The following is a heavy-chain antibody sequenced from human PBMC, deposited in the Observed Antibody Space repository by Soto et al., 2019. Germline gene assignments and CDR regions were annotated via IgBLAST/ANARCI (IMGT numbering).Heavy chain of an antibody. J-gene: IGHJ4*02. CDR2: IWYDGNKK. CDR3: VVDTTGLLDY. Sequence: PGGSLRLSCAASGFSFRSYGMHWVRQAPGKGLEWVAVIWYDGNKKYYGDSVRGRFTISRDNPQNTLYLEMNSLRAEDTAVYYCVVDTTGLLDYWGQGTLVTVSS. CDR1: GFSFRSYG. D-gene: IGHD5-18*01. V-gene: IGHV3-33*03.